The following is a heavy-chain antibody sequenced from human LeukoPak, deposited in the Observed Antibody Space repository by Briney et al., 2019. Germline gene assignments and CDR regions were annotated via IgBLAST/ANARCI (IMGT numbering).Heavy chain of an antibody. CDR2: ISSSSSTI. CDR1: GFTFSSYS. Sequence: GGSLRLSCAASGFTFSSYSMNWVRQAPGKGLEWVSYISSSSSTIYYADSVKGRFTISRDNAKNSLYLQMNSLGDEDTAVYYCARIKAFDIWGQGTMVTVSS. CDR3: ARIKAFDI. V-gene: IGHV3-48*02. J-gene: IGHJ3*02.